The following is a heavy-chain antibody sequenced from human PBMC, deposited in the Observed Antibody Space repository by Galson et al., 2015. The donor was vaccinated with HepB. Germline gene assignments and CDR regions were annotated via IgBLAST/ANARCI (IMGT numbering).Heavy chain of an antibody. D-gene: IGHD2-15*01. J-gene: IGHJ6*02. CDR2: IITMFGTA. V-gene: IGHV1-69*13. CDR1: GGTFSSYA. Sequence: SVKVSCKASGGTFSSYAISWVRQAPGEGLDWMGGIITMFGTANYAQKFHFRITITADEAASTAFMELSSLRSEDTAVYYCARTSCSGGSCYGMDVWGQGTTVTVSS. CDR3: ARTSCSGGSCYGMDV.